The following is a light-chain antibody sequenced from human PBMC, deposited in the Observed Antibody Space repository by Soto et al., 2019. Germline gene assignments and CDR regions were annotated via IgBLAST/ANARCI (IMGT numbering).Light chain of an antibody. CDR2: SNN. V-gene: IGLV1-44*01. J-gene: IGLJ1*01. CDR1: SSNIGSNT. Sequence: QSVLTQPPSASGTPWQRVTISCSGSSSNIGSNTVNWYQQLPGTAPKLLIYSNNQRPSGVPDRFSGSKSGTSASLAISGLQSEDEADYYCAAWDDSLNGHYLFGTGTKVTVL. CDR3: AAWDDSLNGHYL.